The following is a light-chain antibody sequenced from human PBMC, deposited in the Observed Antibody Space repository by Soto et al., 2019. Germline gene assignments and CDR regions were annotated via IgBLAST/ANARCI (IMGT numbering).Light chain of an antibody. CDR3: QQYSSSPKRQYT. J-gene: IGKJ2*01. CDR1: QSVSSSY. Sequence: EIVLTQSPGTLSLSPGERATLSCRASQSVSSSYLAWYQQKPGQAPRLLIYGASSRTTGIPVRFSGSGSGTDFTLTISRLEREDFAVYYCQQYSSSPKRQYTFGEGTKLEIK. V-gene: IGKV3-20*01. CDR2: GAS.